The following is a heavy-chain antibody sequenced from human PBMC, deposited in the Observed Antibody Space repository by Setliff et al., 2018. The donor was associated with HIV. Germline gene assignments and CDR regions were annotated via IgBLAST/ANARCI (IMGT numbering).Heavy chain of an antibody. CDR3: LRGSIQVPGLDHMDV. J-gene: IGHJ6*03. CDR1: GFTLRSYD. D-gene: IGHD5-18*01. Sequence: PGGSLRLSCVVSGFTLRSYDMYWVRQAPGKGLEWVSGLGVRGDTYYTGSVKGRFAISRESAKNSLYLQMSNLRPEDTGVYYCLRGSIQVPGLDHMDVCGKETTVTVSS. CDR2: LGVRGDT. V-gene: IGHV3-13*01.